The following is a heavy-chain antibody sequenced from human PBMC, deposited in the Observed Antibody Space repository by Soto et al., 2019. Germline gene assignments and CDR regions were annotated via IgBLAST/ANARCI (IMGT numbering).Heavy chain of an antibody. V-gene: IGHV3-30*18. CDR2: ISYDGSNK. CDR3: AKDRKPGYCSGGSCYSHGMDV. D-gene: IGHD2-15*01. J-gene: IGHJ6*02. Sequence: PRGSLRLYCADSGFTFSSYAMPWVRPAPGKGMEWVAVISYDGSNKYYADSVKGRFTISRDKSKNTLYLQMNSLRAEDTAVYYCAKDRKPGYCSGGSCYSHGMDVWGQGT. CDR1: GFTFSSYA.